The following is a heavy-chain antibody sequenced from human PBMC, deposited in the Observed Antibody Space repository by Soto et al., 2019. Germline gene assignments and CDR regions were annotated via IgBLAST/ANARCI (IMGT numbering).Heavy chain of an antibody. CDR1: GFTVSSNY. J-gene: IGHJ4*02. V-gene: IGHV3-53*04. Sequence: GSLRLSCAASGFTVSSNYMSWVRQAPGKGLEWVSVIYSGGSTYYADSVKGRFTISRHNSKNTLYLQMNSLRAEDTAVYYCARVGEYYYDSSGPENTWGQGTLVTVSS. CDR2: IYSGGST. CDR3: ARVGEYYYDSSGPENT. D-gene: IGHD3-22*01.